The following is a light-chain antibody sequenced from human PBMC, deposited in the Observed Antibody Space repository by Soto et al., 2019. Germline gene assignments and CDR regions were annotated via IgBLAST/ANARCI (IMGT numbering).Light chain of an antibody. J-gene: IGKJ1*01. CDR2: KAS. V-gene: IGKV1-5*03. CDR1: QNINSW. Sequence: DIQMTQSPSTLSASVGDRVTITCRASQNINSWLAWYQQKPGQGPRLLIYKASTLESGVPSRFTGTQSGTEFTLTISSLQPDDYATSFCLQYNYYWTFGQGTRIEVK. CDR3: LQYNYYWT.